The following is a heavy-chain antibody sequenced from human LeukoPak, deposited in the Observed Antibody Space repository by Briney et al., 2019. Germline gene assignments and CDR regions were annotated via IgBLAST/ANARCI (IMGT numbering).Heavy chain of an antibody. Sequence: GGSLRLSCAASGFPFSSYAMSWVRQPAGKGLEWVSGVSGSGDTTYYADSVKDRFTISRENSKNTLYLQMDSLRAEDAAVYYCAKSDYYDESGHPSSFEYWGQGTLVTVSS. V-gene: IGHV3-23*01. CDR1: GFPFSSYA. CDR2: VSGSGDTT. D-gene: IGHD3-16*01. J-gene: IGHJ4*02. CDR3: AKSDYYDESGHPSSFEY.